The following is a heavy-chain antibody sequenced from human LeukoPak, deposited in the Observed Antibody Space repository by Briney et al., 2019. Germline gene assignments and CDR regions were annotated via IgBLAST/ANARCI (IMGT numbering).Heavy chain of an antibody. J-gene: IGHJ4*02. CDR2: IKPDGSEK. Sequence: GESLRLSCAASGFTFSSHWMSWVRQAPGKGLEWVGNIKPDGSEKYYVDSLKGRFIISRDNAKNSLYPQMNSLRAEDVAVYYCAKYFYDGSGTHYFDYWGQGTPVTVSS. CDR3: AKYFYDGSGTHYFDY. CDR1: GFTFSSHW. D-gene: IGHD3-22*01. V-gene: IGHV3-7*01.